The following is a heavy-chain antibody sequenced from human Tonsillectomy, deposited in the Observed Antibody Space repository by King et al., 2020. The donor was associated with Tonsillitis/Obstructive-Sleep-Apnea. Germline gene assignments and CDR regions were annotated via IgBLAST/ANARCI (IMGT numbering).Heavy chain of an antibody. J-gene: IGHJ4*02. V-gene: IGHV3-11*01. CDR2: ISGSATTI. Sequence: VQLVESGGVLVKPGGSLRLSCAASGFTFSDSYMSWIRQAPGKGLEWVSHISGSATTIYYADSVKGRFTISRDNAKNSLYLQMDSLRAEDTAVYYCARILRFLGWFFGIDSWGRATLVPVSS. CDR1: GFTFSDSY. CDR3: ARILRFLGWFFGIDS. D-gene: IGHD3-3*01.